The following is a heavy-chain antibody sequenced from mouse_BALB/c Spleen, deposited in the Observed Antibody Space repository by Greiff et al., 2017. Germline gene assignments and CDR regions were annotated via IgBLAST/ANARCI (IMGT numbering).Heavy chain of an antibody. D-gene: IGHD2-1*01. CDR1: GYTFTSYW. Sequence: LQQPGSELVRPGASVKLSCKASGYTFTSYWMHWVKQRPGQGLEWIGNIYPGSGSTNYDEKFKSKATLTVDTSSSTAYMQLSSLTSEDSAVYYCTRILYYGNYDYAMDYWGQGTSVTVSS. V-gene: IGHV1S22*01. J-gene: IGHJ4*01. CDR3: TRILYYGNYDYAMDY. CDR2: IYPGSGST.